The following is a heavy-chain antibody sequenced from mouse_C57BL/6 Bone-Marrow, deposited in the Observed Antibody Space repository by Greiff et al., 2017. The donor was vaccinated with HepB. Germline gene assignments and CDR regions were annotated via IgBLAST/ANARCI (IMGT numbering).Heavy chain of an antibody. V-gene: IGHV3-6*01. D-gene: IGHD1-1*01. CDR1: GYSITSGYY. CDR2: ISYDGSN. Sequence: EVKLMESGPGLVKPSQSLSLTCSVTGYSITSGYYWNWIRQFPGNKLEWMGYISYDGSNNYNPSLKNRISIPRDTSKNQFFLKLNSVTTEDTATYYCARPSLLYGSSYWYFDVWGTGTTVTVSS. J-gene: IGHJ1*03. CDR3: ARPSLLYGSSYWYFDV.